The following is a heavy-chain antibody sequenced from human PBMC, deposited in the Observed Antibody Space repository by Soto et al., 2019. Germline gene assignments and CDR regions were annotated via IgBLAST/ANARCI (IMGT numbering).Heavy chain of an antibody. CDR1: GFNFSSYA. CDR3: ASALGYSGYESAFDI. J-gene: IGHJ3*02. V-gene: IGHV3-30-3*01. CDR2: ISYDGSNK. Sequence: PGGSLRLSCAASGFNFSSYAMHWVRQAPGKGLEWVAVISYDGSNKYYADSVKGRFTISRDNSKNTLYLQMNSLRAEDTAVYYCASALGYSGYESAFDIWGQGTMVTVSS. D-gene: IGHD5-12*01.